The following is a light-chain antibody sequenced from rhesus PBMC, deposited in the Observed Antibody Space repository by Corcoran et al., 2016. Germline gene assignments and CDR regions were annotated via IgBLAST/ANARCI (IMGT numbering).Light chain of an antibody. J-gene: IGKJ1*01. Sequence: DIGMTQSPATLSLSPGEKATISCRASESVGSYLAWYQQKPGQAPKLLVHSAYFRATGIPNRFRGSGSRTEFTLTISSLETEDVGVYHCQQYNDLLWTFGQGTKVEIK. CDR2: SAY. CDR3: QQYNDLLWT. CDR1: ESVGSY. V-gene: IGKV3-40*03.